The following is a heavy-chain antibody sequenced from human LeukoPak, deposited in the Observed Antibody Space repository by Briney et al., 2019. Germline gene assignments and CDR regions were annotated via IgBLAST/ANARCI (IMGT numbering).Heavy chain of an antibody. D-gene: IGHD5-12*01. CDR1: GFTLRSYG. CDR2: ISYDGSNK. J-gene: IGHJ4*02. CDR3: AKKEVAYDY. V-gene: IGHV3-30*18. Sequence: GGALRLPRSASGFTLRSYGMARVRPAPSKGVEGVAVISYDGSNKYYADSVKGRFTISRDNSKNTLYLQMNSLRAEDTAVYYCAKKEVAYDYWGQGTLVTVSS.